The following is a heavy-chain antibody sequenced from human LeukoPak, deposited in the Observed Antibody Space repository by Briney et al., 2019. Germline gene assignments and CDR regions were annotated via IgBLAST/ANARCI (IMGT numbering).Heavy chain of an antibody. CDR1: GGTFSSYA. CDR3: ARDLPSARYYDFWSGYAARAFDI. CDR2: IIPIFGTA. Sequence: SVKVSCKASGGTFSSYAISWVRQAPGQGLEWMGGIIPIFGTANYAQKFQGRVTITADESTSTAYMELSSLRSEDTAVYYCARDLPSARYYDFWSGYAARAFDIWGQGTMVTVSS. J-gene: IGHJ3*02. V-gene: IGHV1-69*13. D-gene: IGHD3-3*01.